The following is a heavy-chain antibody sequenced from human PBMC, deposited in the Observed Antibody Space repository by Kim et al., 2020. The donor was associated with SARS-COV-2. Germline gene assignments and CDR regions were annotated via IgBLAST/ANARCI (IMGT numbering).Heavy chain of an antibody. Sequence: ASVKVSCKASGYTFTDYGISWVRQAPGQGLEWMGWISVHKDDTKYAQKVQDRVTLTKDTSTTTVYMELRTLRSDDTAVYYCMRGIAVVGTSYPTRDYCGQ. D-gene: IGHD6-19*01. CDR2: ISVHKDDT. CDR1: GYTFTDYG. J-gene: IGHJ4*02. CDR3: MRGIAVVGTSYPTRDY. V-gene: IGHV1-18*04.